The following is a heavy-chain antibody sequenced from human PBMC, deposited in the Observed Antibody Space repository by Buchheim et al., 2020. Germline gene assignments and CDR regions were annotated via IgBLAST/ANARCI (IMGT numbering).Heavy chain of an antibody. D-gene: IGHD3-3*01. J-gene: IGHJ3*01. CDR1: PGSFSGYY. Sequence: QVQLQQWGAGLLKPSETLSLTCAAYPGSFSGYYWTWIRQPPGKGLEWIGEITHSGSTNYNASLKSRVTISLDTSKKPFSLKVTSVTAADTAVYYCARGPAPLSDFWSGFGGAFDVWGQGT. CDR2: ITHSGST. CDR3: ARGPAPLSDFWSGFGGAFDV. V-gene: IGHV4-34*01.